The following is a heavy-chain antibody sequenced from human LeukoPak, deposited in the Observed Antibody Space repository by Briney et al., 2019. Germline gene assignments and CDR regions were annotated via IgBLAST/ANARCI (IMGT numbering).Heavy chain of an antibody. D-gene: IGHD6-19*01. CDR1: GFTFSSYW. CDR3: ARPIRSGWRYPFDY. V-gene: IGHV3-7*01. CDR2: IKQDGSEK. Sequence: GGSLRLSCAVSGFTFSSYWMSWVRQAPGKGLEWVAIIKQDGSEKYYVDSVKGRFTISRDNAKNSLFLRMNGLRGEDTAVYYCARPIRSGWRYPFDYWGQGTLVTVSS. J-gene: IGHJ4*02.